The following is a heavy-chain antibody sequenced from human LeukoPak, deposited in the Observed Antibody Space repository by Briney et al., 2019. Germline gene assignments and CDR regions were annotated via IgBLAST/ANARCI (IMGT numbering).Heavy chain of an antibody. J-gene: IGHJ6*03. D-gene: IGHD3-3*01. Sequence: SETLSLTCTVSGDSIRSYYWSWVRQPPGKGLEWIGYIYYNGITNYNPSLKSRVTILADTSKNQFSLKLSSVTAADTAVYYCARDNRNRYYDFWSGSGYYYYYMDVWGKGTTVTVSS. V-gene: IGHV4-59*01. CDR2: IYYNGIT. CDR1: GDSIRSYY. CDR3: ARDNRNRYYDFWSGSGYYYYYMDV.